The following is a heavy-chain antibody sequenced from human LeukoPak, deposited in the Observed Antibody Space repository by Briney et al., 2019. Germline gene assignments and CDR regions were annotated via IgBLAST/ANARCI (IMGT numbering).Heavy chain of an antibody. Sequence: GGSLRLSCAASGFTFDDYAMHWVRQAPGKGLEWVSGISWNSDTIGYADSVKGRFTISRDNAKNSLYLQMNSLRAEDTAVYYCARDLNWETYWGQGTLVTVSS. CDR1: GFTFDDYA. CDR3: ARDLNWETY. D-gene: IGHD7-27*01. CDR2: ISWNSDTI. V-gene: IGHV3-9*01. J-gene: IGHJ4*02.